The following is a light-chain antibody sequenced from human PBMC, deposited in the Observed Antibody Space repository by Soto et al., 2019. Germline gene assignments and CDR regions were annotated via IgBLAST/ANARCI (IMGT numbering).Light chain of an antibody. CDR3: SSYGGSDNLI. CDR1: SSDVGGYNS. Sequence: QSALTQPPSASGSPGQSVTISCTGSSSDVGGYNSVSWFQQHPGKAPKLMIFEDIKRPSGVPDRFSASKSGNTASLTVSGLQAEDEADYYCSSYGGSDNLIFGGGTKVTVL. V-gene: IGLV2-8*01. J-gene: IGLJ2*01. CDR2: EDI.